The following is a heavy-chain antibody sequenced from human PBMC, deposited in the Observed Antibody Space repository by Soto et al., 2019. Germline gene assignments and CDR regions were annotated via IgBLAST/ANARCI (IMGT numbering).Heavy chain of an antibody. D-gene: IGHD7-27*01. CDR2: INPNSGGT. CDR1: GYTFTGYY. CDR3: ASKEPNRGDFDY. Sequence: QVQLVQSGAEVKKPGASVKVSCKASGYTFTGYYMHWVRQAPGQGLEWMGWINPNSGGTNYAQKFQGRVPITADKSTSTAYMELSSLRSEDTAVYYCASKEPNRGDFDYWGQGTLVTVSS. J-gene: IGHJ4*02. V-gene: IGHV1-2*02.